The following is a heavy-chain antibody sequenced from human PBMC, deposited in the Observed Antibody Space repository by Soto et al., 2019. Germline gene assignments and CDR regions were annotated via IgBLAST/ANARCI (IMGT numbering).Heavy chain of an antibody. J-gene: IGHJ6*02. V-gene: IGHV4-59*01. CDR3: ARGHGGSGYSNYYYYGIDV. CDR1: GGSITGYY. CDR2: ISYSGST. Sequence: SETLSLTCTVSGGSITGYYWSWIRQPPGKALEWIGFISYSGSTKYNPSLKSRVTISVDTSKNQFSLKLNFVTAADAAVYYCARGHGGSGYSNYYYYGIDVWGQGTTVTV. D-gene: IGHD3-22*01.